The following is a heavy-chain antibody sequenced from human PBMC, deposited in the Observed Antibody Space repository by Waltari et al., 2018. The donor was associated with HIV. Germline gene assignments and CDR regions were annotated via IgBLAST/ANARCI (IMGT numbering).Heavy chain of an antibody. J-gene: IGHJ6*02. CDR3: ARERSPDIRDSDNGMDV. D-gene: IGHD2-15*01. V-gene: IGHV3-23*01. CDR2: IGVSVGST. CDR1: GFSVSNNA. Sequence: EVQLSESGGGLVQRGGSLRLSCAAAGFSVSNNALSWARQAPGKGLEWVSGIGVSVGSTSYAVSVRGRFTIARDNSQNTVYLQMNALRDEDTAVYYCARERSPDIRDSDNGMDVWGQGTTVSVSS.